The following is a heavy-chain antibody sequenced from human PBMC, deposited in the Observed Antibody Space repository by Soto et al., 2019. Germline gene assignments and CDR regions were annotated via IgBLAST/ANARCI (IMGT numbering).Heavy chain of an antibody. D-gene: IGHD6-13*01. CDR1: GGSFSSYY. Sequence: SETLSLPCAVDGGSFSSYYWSWIRQPAGKGLEWIGRIYTSGSTNYNPSRKSRVTMSVDTSKNQFSLKLSSVTAADTAVYYCASTHSSSWEYFDYWGQGTLVTVSS. CDR3: ASTHSSSWEYFDY. V-gene: IGHV4-59*10. J-gene: IGHJ4*02. CDR2: IYTSGST.